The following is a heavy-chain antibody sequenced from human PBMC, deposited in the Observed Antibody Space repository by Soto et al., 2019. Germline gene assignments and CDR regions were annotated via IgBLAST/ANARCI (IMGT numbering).Heavy chain of an antibody. J-gene: IGHJ4*02. D-gene: IGHD3-22*01. Sequence: SVKVSCKASGGTFSSYAISWVRQAPGQGLEWMGGIIPIFGTANYAQKFQGRVTITADESTSTAYMELSSLRSEDMAVYYCARXLGDYYDSSGYPYYFDYWGRGTLVTVSS. CDR2: IIPIFGTA. V-gene: IGHV1-69*13. CDR1: GGTFSSYA. CDR3: ARXLGDYYDSSGYPYYFDY.